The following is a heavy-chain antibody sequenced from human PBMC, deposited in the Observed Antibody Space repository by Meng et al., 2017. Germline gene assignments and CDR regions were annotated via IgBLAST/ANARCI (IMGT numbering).Heavy chain of an antibody. V-gene: IGHV1-2*06. Sequence: QGQLGQLGAEVKKPGASGKVSCKASGYTFTGYYMHWVRQAPGQGLEWMGRINPNSGGTNYAQKFQGRVTMTRDTSISTAYMELSRLRSDDTAVYYCARFGGIVATISAFDYWGQGTLVTVSS. D-gene: IGHD5-12*01. CDR2: INPNSGGT. J-gene: IGHJ4*02. CDR3: ARFGGIVATISAFDY. CDR1: GYTFTGYY.